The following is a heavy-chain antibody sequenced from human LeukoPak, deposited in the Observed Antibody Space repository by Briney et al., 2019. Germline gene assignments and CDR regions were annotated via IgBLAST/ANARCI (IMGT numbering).Heavy chain of an antibody. V-gene: IGHV1-3*01. CDR1: GYTFTSYY. D-gene: IGHD1-7*01. CDR2: INVGNGNS. J-gene: IGHJ4*02. Sequence: ASVKVSCKASGYTFTSYYMHWVRQAPGQRFEWMGWINVGNGNSGNSQKFQGRVTITRDTSANTVYMELSSLRSEDTAVYYCARDRGELRYFDYWGQGTLVTVSS. CDR3: ARDRGELRYFDY.